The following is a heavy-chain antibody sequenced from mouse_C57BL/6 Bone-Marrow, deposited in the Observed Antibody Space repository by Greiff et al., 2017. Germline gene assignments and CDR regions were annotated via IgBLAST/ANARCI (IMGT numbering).Heavy chain of an antibody. Sequence: QVQLQQPGAELVKPGASVKMSCKASGYTFTSYWLTWVKQRLGQGREWIGDIYPGSGSTNYNEKFKSKATLTVYTSSSTAYMQLSSLTSEDSAVYYCARPYYSNYWYFDVWGTGTTVTGSS. D-gene: IGHD2-5*01. CDR2: IYPGSGST. J-gene: IGHJ1*03. CDR3: ARPYYSNYWYFDV. V-gene: IGHV1-55*01. CDR1: GYTFTSYW.